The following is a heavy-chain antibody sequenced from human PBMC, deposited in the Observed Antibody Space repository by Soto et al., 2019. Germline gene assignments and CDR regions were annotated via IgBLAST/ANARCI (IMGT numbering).Heavy chain of an antibody. CDR1: GYNFSAYY. D-gene: IGHD5-18*01. CDR2: LNPRNGQT. Sequence: QVQLVQSGAEVKKPGASVKVSCQTSGYNFSAYYFNWVRQAAGQGPEWMGWLNPRNGQTGYVQKFRGRVTMTRDTSIATVYLELSRLTSEDTAIYFCGRETDTSMVDYWGQGTLVTVSS. CDR3: GRETDTSMVDY. J-gene: IGHJ4*02. V-gene: IGHV1-8*01.